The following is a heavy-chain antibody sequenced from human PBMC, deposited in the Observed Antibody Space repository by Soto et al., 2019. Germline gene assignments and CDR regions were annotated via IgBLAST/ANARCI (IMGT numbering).Heavy chain of an antibody. J-gene: IGHJ4*02. CDR3: ARGVRGRKIFDY. Sequence: SETLSLTCTVSGGSISSSSYYWGWIRQPPGKGLEWIGSIYYSGSTNYNPSLKSRVTISIDTSKNQFSLKLSSVTAADTAVYSCARGVRGRKIFDYWGQGALVTVSS. D-gene: IGHD3-10*01. CDR1: GGSISSSSYY. CDR2: IYYSGST. V-gene: IGHV4-39*07.